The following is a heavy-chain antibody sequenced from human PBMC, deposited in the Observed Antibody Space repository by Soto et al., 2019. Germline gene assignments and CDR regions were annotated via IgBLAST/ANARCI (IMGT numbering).Heavy chain of an antibody. D-gene: IGHD4-17*01. V-gene: IGHV3-33*01. Sequence: QVQLVESGGGVVQPGRSLRLSCAASGFTFSSYGMHWVRQAQGKGLEWVAVIWYDGSNKYYADSVKGRFTISRDNSKNTLYLQMNSLRAEDTAVYYCARAFDYGDYVSDYYFDYWGQGTLVTVSS. CDR3: ARAFDYGDYVSDYYFDY. CDR2: IWYDGSNK. CDR1: GFTFSSYG. J-gene: IGHJ4*02.